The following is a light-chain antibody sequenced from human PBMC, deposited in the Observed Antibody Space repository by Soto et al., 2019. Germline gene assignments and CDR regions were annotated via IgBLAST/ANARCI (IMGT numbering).Light chain of an antibody. J-gene: IGKJ3*01. CDR3: QHTTDFT. Sequence: TQVTQPPSTLSASIGDRGSIICRASQSVGNSLAWYQQRPGKAPKLLIFDASTLESGVPPRFSGSTSGAESTLTITGLQPDDLGTYYCQHTTDFTLGQGTNVDIK. CDR1: QSVGNS. CDR2: DAS. V-gene: IGKV1-5*02.